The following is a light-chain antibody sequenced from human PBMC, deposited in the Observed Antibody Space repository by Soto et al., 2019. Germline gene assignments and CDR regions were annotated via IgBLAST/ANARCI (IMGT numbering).Light chain of an antibody. J-gene: IGLJ2*01. CDR1: SSNIGAGYD. V-gene: IGLV1-40*01. CDR3: QSYDSSLRV. CDR2: GNS. Sequence: QSVLTQPPSVSGAPGQRVTISGTGSSSNIGAGYDVPWYQQLPGTAPKLLIYGNSNRPSGVPDRFSGSKSGTSASLAITGLQAEDEAEYYCQSYDSSLRVFGGGTKLTVL.